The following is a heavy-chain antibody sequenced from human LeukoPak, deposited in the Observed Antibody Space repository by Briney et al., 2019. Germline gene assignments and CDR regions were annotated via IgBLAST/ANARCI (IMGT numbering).Heavy chain of an antibody. D-gene: IGHD4-17*01. CDR1: GYTFTGYY. CDR3: ARILTTVTTMDY. CDR2: INPNSGDT. V-gene: IGHV1-2*02. J-gene: IGHJ4*02. Sequence: GASVKVSCKASGYTFTGYYMHWARQAPGQGLEWMGWINPNSGDTNYAQKLQGRVTMTRDTSISTAYMELSSLRSDDTAVYYCARILTTVTTMDYWGQGTLVTVSS.